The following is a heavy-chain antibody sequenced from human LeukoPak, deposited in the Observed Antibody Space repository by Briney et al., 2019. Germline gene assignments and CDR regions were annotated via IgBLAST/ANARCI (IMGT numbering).Heavy chain of an antibody. V-gene: IGHV3-48*02. CDR3: ARSQGIAAAGHYYYYGMDV. CDR2: ISSSSSTI. CDR1: GFTFSSYS. D-gene: IGHD6-13*01. Sequence: GGSLRLSCAASGFTFSSYSMNWVRQAPGKGLEWVSYISSSSSTIYYADSVKGRFTISRDNAKNSLYRQMNSLGDEDTAVYYCARSQGIAAAGHYYYYGMDVWGQGTTVTVSS. J-gene: IGHJ6*02.